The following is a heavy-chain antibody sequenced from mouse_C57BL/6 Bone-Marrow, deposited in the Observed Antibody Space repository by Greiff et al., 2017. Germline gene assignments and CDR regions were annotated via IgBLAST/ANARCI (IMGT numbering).Heavy chain of an antibody. V-gene: IGHV5-4*01. CDR2: ISDGGSYT. J-gene: IGHJ2*01. CDR3: ARDNGY. CDR1: GFTFSSYA. Sequence: EVHLVESGGGLVKPGGSLKLSCAASGFTFSSYAMSWVRQTPEKRLEWVATISDGGSYTYYPDNVKGRFTISRDNAKNNLYLQMSHLKSEDTAMYYCARDNGYWGQGTTLTVSS.